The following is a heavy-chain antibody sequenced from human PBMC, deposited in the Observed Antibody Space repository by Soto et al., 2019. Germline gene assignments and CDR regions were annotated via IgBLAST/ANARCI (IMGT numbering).Heavy chain of an antibody. CDR1: GYGFANYW. Sequence: EVQLVQSGAEVKKPGESLKISCKGSGYGFANYWIGWVRQMPGKGMEWRGIIYPGDSDTRYSPSFQGHVTISADKSISAAYLQWSSLNASDTAIYYGARAPSHGGFQHFDYWGQGTLVTVSS. CDR3: ARAPSHGGFQHFDY. CDR2: IYPGDSDT. J-gene: IGHJ4*02. V-gene: IGHV5-51*01.